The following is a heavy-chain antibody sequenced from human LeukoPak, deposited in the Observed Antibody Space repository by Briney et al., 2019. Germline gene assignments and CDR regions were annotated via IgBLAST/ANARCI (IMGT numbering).Heavy chain of an antibody. J-gene: IGHJ4*02. Sequence: SQTLSLTCAISGDSVSSNSAAWNWIRQSPSRGHEWLGRTYYRSKWYNDYAVSVKSRITINPDTSKNQFSLQLNSVTPEDTAVYYCARAPSGWAVAGVNFDYWGQGTLVTVSS. CDR3: ARAPSGWAVAGVNFDY. D-gene: IGHD6-19*01. CDR1: GDSVSSNSAA. V-gene: IGHV6-1*01. CDR2: TYYRSKWYN.